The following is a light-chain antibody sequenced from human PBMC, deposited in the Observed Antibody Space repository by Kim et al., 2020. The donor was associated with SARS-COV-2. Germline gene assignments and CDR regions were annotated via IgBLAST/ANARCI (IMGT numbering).Light chain of an antibody. CDR1: QSITSY. J-gene: IGKJ4*01. V-gene: IGKV3D-15*01. CDR3: QQYYNWPLT. Sequence: EIVMTQSPATLSVSSGESATLSCRASQSITSYLAWYQQKPGQAPRLLIDDASIRATGIPARFSGSGSGTEFTLTISSLQSEDFAVYYCQQYYNWPLTFGGGTKLEI. CDR2: DAS.